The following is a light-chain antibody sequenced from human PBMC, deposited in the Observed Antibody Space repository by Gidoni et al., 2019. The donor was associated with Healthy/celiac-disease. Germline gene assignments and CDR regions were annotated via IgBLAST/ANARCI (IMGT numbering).Light chain of an antibody. CDR1: QSISSW. Sequence: DILMTQSPSTLSASVGDRVTITCRASQSISSWLAWYQQKPGKAPKLLIYDASSLESGVPSRFSGSGSGTEFTLTISSLQPDDFATYYCQQYNSYSPEFGQGTKVEIK. J-gene: IGKJ1*01. CDR3: QQYNSYSPE. V-gene: IGKV1-5*01. CDR2: DAS.